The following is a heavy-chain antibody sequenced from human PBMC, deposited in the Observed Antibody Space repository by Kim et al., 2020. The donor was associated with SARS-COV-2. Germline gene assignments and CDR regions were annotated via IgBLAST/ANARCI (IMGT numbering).Heavy chain of an antibody. V-gene: IGHV3-30*04. CDR2: ISYDGSNK. D-gene: IGHD5-12*01. Sequence: GGSLRLSCAASGFTFSSYAMHWVRQAPGKGLEWVAVISYDGSNKYYADSVKGRFTISRDNSKTTLYLQMNSLRAEDTAVYYCARSSPYLATDYYYYGMDVWGQGTTVTVSS. J-gene: IGHJ6*02. CDR1: GFTFSSYA. CDR3: ARSSPYLATDYYYYGMDV.